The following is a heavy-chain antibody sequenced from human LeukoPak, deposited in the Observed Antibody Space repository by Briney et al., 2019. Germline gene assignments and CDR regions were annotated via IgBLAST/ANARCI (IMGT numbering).Heavy chain of an antibody. D-gene: IGHD1-26*01. V-gene: IGHV4-59*01. J-gene: IGHJ4*02. CDR2: VYYTGTT. CDR3: ARDGNPFDY. Sequence: PSETLSLTCTVSGFSINDYYWSWIRQPPGKRLEWIGYVYYTGTTNYNPSLNSRVTISVDTSKNQFSLKLSSVTAADTAMYYCARDGNPFDYWGQGTLVTVSS. CDR1: GFSINDYY.